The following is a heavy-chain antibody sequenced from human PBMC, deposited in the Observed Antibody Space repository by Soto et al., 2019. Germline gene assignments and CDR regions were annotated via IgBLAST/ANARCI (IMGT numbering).Heavy chain of an antibody. CDR1: GLSHSTDGEG. V-gene: IGHV2-5*02. CDR3: ALRLSHSTTWNYGYMAV. CDR2: IYWDDDK. J-gene: IGHJ6*03. Sequence: EXGAAPGNPKQTLTLTCTSPGLSHSTDGEGVGWIRQPPGKALEWLALIYWDDDKRYSPSLKSRLSVTKDTSKNQVVLTMTGVAPVDTATYYCALRLSHSTTWNYGYMAVWGKGTSVPVSS. D-gene: IGHD3-16*01.